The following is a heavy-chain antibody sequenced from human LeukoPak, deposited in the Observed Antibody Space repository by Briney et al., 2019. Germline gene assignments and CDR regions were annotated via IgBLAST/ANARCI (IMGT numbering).Heavy chain of an antibody. CDR1: GYTFTSYD. D-gene: IGHD3-22*01. V-gene: IGHV1-8*01. J-gene: IGHJ4*02. CDR3: ARPTRAYYYDSSGYYYALGY. CDR2: MNPNSGNT. Sequence: ASVKVSCKASGYTFTSYDINWVRQATGQGLEWMGWMNPNSGNTGYAQKLQGRVTMTTDTSTSTAYMELRSLRSDDTAVYYCARPTRAYYYDSSGYYYALGYWGQGTLVTVSS.